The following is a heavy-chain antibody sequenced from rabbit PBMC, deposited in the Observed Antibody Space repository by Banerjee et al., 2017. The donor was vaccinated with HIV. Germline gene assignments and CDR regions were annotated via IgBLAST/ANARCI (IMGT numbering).Heavy chain of an antibody. CDR1: GFTFSSYW. CDR3: ARNVGSSWDL. J-gene: IGHJ6*01. CDR2: INTGSSGST. V-gene: IGHV1S40*01. D-gene: IGHD8-1*01. Sequence: QSLEESGGDLVKPGASLTLTCTASGFTFSSYWMSWVRQAPGKGLEWIGYINTGSSGSTWYASWAKGRFTISKTSSTTVTLQMTSLTAADTATYFCARNVGSSWDLWGQGTLVTV.